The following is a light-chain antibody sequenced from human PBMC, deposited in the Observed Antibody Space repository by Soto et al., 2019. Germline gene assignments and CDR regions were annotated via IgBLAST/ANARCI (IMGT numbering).Light chain of an antibody. CDR2: GAS. Sequence: DVVMTQTPLSLSVAPGQPASISCKSSQSLLHITGETFLFWYQQKPGQAPRLLIYGASTRATGIPDRFSGSGSGRDFSLTIRGLKPEDFAVYFCQQYRMSPNTFGQGTRLEIK. CDR1: QSLLHITGETF. CDR3: QQYRMSPNT. V-gene: IGKV2-29*01. J-gene: IGKJ5*01.